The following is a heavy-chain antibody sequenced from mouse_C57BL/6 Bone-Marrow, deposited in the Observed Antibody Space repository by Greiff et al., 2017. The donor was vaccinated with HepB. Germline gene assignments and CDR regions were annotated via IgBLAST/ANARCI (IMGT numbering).Heavy chain of an antibody. CDR2: INSDGGST. CDR1: EYEFPSPD. V-gene: IGHV5-2*01. J-gene: IGHJ4*01. D-gene: IGHD2-12*01. CDR3: ARLRRGYAMDY. Sequence: EVQRVESGGGLVQPGESLKLSCESNEYEFPSPDMPWVRKTPEKRLELVAAINSDGGSTYYPATMARRFIISRDNTKKTLYLQMSSLRSEDTALYYCARLRRGYAMDYWGQGTSVTVSS.